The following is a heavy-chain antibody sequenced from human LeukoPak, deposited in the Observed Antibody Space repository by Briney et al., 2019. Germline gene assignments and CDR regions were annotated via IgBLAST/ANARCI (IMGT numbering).Heavy chain of an antibody. CDR2: ISYDGSNK. CDR3: ARGTSGEFDY. J-gene: IGHJ4*02. V-gene: IGHV3-30-3*01. CDR1: GFTFSSYA. D-gene: IGHD3-10*01. Sequence: GGSLRLSCAASGFTFSSYAMHWVRQAPGKGLEWVAVISYDGSNKYYADSVKGRFTISRDNSKNTLYPQMNSLRAEDTAVYFCARGTSGEFDYWGQGTLVTVSS.